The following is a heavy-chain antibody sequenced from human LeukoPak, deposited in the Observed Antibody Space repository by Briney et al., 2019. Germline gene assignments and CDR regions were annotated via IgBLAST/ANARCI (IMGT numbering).Heavy chain of an antibody. CDR2: IYNSVST. J-gene: IGHJ4*02. Sequence: SETLSLTCTVSGASTSSYYWSWIRQPPGKGLEWIGYIYNSVSTNYNPSLNSRVTIFVDTSKNQFSLKLSSVTAADTAVYYCARGGYSYFDYWGQGTLVTVSS. CDR1: GASTSSYY. D-gene: IGHD5-24*01. CDR3: ARGGYSYFDY. V-gene: IGHV4-4*08.